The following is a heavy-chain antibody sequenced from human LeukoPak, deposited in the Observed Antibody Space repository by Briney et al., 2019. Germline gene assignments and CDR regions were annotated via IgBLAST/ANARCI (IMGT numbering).Heavy chain of an antibody. Sequence: GGSLRLSCAASGFTFSNYWMHWVRQAPGKGLVWVSRINSDGITTTYADSVKGRFTISRDNAKNTLYLQMNSLRAEDTAAYYCARGAGGSYFWGQGTLVTVSS. CDR1: GFTFSNYW. V-gene: IGHV3-74*01. D-gene: IGHD1-26*01. J-gene: IGHJ4*02. CDR2: INSDGITT. CDR3: ARGAGGSYF.